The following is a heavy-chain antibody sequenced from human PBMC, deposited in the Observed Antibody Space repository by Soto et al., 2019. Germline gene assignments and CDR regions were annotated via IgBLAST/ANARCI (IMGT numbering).Heavy chain of an antibody. D-gene: IGHD5-12*01. CDR1: GGSISSYY. Sequence: QVLLQESSPGLVQSSETLSLSCTVSGGSISSYYWTWIRQPPGKGLEWIGHVYYSGSTNYNPSLKSRVTIALDTSENKFSLNLRYVTAADTAVYYCARVRGFSGYDPTEAFDYWGQGTLVTVSS. CDR2: VYYSGST. CDR3: ARVRGFSGYDPTEAFDY. J-gene: IGHJ4*02. V-gene: IGHV4-59*01.